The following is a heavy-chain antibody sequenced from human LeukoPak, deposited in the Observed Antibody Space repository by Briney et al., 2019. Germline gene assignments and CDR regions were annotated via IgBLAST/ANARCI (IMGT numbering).Heavy chain of an antibody. V-gene: IGHV1-69*05. J-gene: IGHJ3*02. CDR2: IIPIFGTA. Sequence: GASVKVSCKGSGGTFSSYAISWVRQAPGQGLEWMGGIIPIFGTANYAQKFQGRVTITTDESTSTAYMELSSLRSEDTAVYYCASVATVTTGYDAFDIWGQGTMVTVSS. D-gene: IGHD4-17*01. CDR3: ASVATVTTGYDAFDI. CDR1: GGTFSSYA.